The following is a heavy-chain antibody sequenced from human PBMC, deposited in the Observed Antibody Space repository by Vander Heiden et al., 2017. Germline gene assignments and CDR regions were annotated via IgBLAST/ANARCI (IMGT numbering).Heavy chain of an antibody. CDR2: INPNSGGT. V-gene: IGHV1-2*02. D-gene: IGHD4-17*01. Sequence: QVQLVQSWAEVKKPGASVTCSCKASGYTFTGYYRHWVRQAPGQGLEWMGWINPNSGGTNYAQKFQGRVTMTRDTSISTAYMELSRLRSDDTAGYYCARDFGDYGDYVGWFDPWGQGTLVTVSS. J-gene: IGHJ5*02. CDR3: ARDFGDYGDYVGWFDP. CDR1: GYTFTGYY.